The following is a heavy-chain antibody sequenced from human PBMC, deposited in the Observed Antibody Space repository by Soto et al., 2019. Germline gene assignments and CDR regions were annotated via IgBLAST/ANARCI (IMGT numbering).Heavy chain of an antibody. CDR1: GLTFSRSW. CDR3: VQYYGDYVY. CDR2: IYVDGSGT. Sequence: EVQLVESGGGLVQPGGSLRLSCASSGLTFSRSWMHWVRQVPGKGLVWVSRIYVDGSGTTYADSVKGRFTISRDNAKNTLYLQMNSLRAEDTAVYYCVQYYGDYVYWGQGTLVSVSS. J-gene: IGHJ4*02. D-gene: IGHD4-17*01. V-gene: IGHV3-74*01.